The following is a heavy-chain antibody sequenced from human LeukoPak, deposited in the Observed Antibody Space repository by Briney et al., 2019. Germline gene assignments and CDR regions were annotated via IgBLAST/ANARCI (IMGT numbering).Heavy chain of an antibody. V-gene: IGHV3-7*01. Sequence: GGSLRLSCAASGFTFSSHCMNWARQAPGKGLEWVANIKQDGSEKYYVDSVKGRFTISRDNAKNSLYLQMNSLRAEDTAVYYRARGTAGGVINWGIDYWGQGTLVTVSS. CDR1: GFTFSSHC. D-gene: IGHD3-16*02. J-gene: IGHJ4*02. CDR3: ARGTAGGVINWGIDY. CDR2: IKQDGSEK.